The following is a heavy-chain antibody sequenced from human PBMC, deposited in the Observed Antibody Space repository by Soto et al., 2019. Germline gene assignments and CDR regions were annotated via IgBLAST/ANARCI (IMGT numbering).Heavy chain of an antibody. V-gene: IGHV4-59*01. CDR1: GGSISTYH. CDR3: ARDPGGRPGDPRIDGFDI. D-gene: IGHD4-17*01. J-gene: IGHJ3*02. CDR2: IHYSGTT. Sequence: QVQLLESGPRLLKPSETLSLSCTVSGGSISTYHWSWVRQPPGKGLEWMGYIHYSGTTKYNPSLESRVTISVDTSKNQFSLKLNSLTTADTAVYYCARDPGGRPGDPRIDGFDIWGQGTLVTVSS.